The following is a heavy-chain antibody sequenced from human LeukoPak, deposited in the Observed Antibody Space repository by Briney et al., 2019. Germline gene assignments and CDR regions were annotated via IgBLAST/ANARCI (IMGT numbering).Heavy chain of an antibody. CDR3: ARETSQKGAHYMDV. Sequence: SETLSLTCTVSGGSISIYYWSWIRQPPGKGLEWIGYIYYSGNTNYNPSLKSRVTISVDTSKNQFSLKLSSVTAADTAVYYCARETSQKGAHYMDVWGKGTTVTISS. J-gene: IGHJ6*03. V-gene: IGHV4-59*01. D-gene: IGHD3-16*01. CDR2: IYYSGNT. CDR1: GGSISIYY.